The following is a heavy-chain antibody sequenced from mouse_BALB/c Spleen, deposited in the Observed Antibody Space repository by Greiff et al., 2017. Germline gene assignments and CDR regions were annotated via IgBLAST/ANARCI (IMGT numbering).Heavy chain of an antibody. CDR2: IWGDGST. V-gene: IGHV2-6-2*01. CDR3: ARQKIYYGYVGFMDY. D-gene: IGHD2-2*01. CDR1: GFSLTSYG. Sequence: VQLQQSGPDLVAPSQSLSITCTVSGFSLTSYGVHWVRQPPGKGLEWLVVIWGDGSTTYNSALKSRLSISKDNSKSQVFLKMNSLQTDDTAMYYCARQKIYYGYVGFMDYWGQGTSVTGSS. J-gene: IGHJ4*01.